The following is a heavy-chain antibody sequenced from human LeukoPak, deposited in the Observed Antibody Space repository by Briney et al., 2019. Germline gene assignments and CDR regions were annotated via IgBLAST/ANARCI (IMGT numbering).Heavy chain of an antibody. D-gene: IGHD1-26*01. CDR1: GYSISSGYY. J-gene: IGHJ6*03. CDR2: IYHSGST. Sequence: SETLSLTCSVSGYSISSGYYWGWIRQPPGKGLEWIGSIYHSGSTYYNPSLKSRVTISVDTSKNQFSLKLSSVTAADTAVYYCARAGYSGSYYVGYYYYYMDVWGKGTTVTVSS. CDR3: ARAGYSGSYYVGYYYYYMDV. V-gene: IGHV4-38-2*02.